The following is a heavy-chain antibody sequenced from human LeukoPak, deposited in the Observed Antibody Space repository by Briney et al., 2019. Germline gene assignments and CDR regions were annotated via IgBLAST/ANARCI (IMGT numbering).Heavy chain of an antibody. CDR3: ANGGGGSGNYYYFDY. CDR1: GFTLSSYG. Sequence: GGSLRLSCAASGFTLSSYGMHWVRQAPGKGLEWVAVISYDGRNKHYADSVKGRFTISRDNSKNTLYLQMNSLRAEDAAVYYCANGGGGSGNYYYFDYWGQGTLVTVSS. D-gene: IGHD3-10*01. CDR2: ISYDGRNK. J-gene: IGHJ4*02. V-gene: IGHV3-30*18.